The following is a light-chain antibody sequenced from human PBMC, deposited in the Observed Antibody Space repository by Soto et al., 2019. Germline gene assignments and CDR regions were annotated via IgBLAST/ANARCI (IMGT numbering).Light chain of an antibody. J-gene: IGLJ2*01. Sequence: QSVLTQPPSASGTPGQRVAISCSGGSSDIGTNPVNCYLHRPGAAPKLLIYRDNQRTSGVPDRFSGSKSGTSASLTISGLQSEDEDDYFCSGWDDNIYGPVFGGGTKVTVL. CDR1: SSDIGTNP. CDR2: RDN. CDR3: SGWDDNIYGPV. V-gene: IGLV1-44*01.